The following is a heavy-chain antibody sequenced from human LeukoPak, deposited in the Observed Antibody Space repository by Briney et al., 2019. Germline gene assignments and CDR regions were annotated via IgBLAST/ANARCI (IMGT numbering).Heavy chain of an antibody. Sequence: ASVKVSCKASGYTFTGYHMHWVRQAPGQGLEWMGWINPNSGGTNYAQKFQGRVTMTRDTSISTAYMELSRLRSDDTAVYYCARVGGLYYYDSSGYYSPPFDYWGQGTLVTVSS. D-gene: IGHD3-22*01. CDR1: GYTFTGYH. J-gene: IGHJ4*02. CDR2: INPNSGGT. V-gene: IGHV1-2*02. CDR3: ARVGGLYYYDSSGYYSPPFDY.